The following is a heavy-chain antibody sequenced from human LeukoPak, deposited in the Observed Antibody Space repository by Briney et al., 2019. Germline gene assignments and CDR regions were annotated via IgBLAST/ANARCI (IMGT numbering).Heavy chain of an antibody. V-gene: IGHV1-69*02. CDR1: GGTFSSYT. Sequence: RASVKVSCKASGGTFSSYTISWVRQAPGQGLEWMGRIIPILGIANYAQKFQGRVTITADKSTSTAYMELSSLRSEDTAVYYCARVSRIRVPAAIEYFQHWGQGTLVTVSS. CDR2: IIPILGIA. J-gene: IGHJ1*01. D-gene: IGHD2-2*01. CDR3: ARVSRIRVPAAIEYFQH.